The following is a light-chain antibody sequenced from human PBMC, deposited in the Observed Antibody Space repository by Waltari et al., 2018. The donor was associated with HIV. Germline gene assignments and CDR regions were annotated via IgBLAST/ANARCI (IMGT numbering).Light chain of an antibody. Sequence: QSALTQPASLSRSPGPSITISCTGTNTDIGSYDYVSWYQHSPGKAPQLLIYDVSNRPSGVSDRLLGAKAGNTASLIISGLQADDEAVYICSSFTSSTAWLFGGGTKVSVL. J-gene: IGLJ3*02. CDR2: DVS. CDR3: SSFTSSTAWL. CDR1: NTDIGSYDY. V-gene: IGLV2-14*01.